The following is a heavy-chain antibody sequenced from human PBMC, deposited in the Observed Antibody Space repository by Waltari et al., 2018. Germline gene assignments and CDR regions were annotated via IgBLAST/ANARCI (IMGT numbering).Heavy chain of an antibody. D-gene: IGHD7-27*01. Sequence: EVQLVESGGGLVQPGGSLRLSCAASGFTFSSYSMNWVRQAPGKGLEWGSYISSSSSTIDYADSVKGRFTISRDNAKNSLYLQMNSLRAEDTAVYYCARDQAWGLGPNAFDIWGQGTMVTVSS. CDR2: ISSSSSTI. J-gene: IGHJ3*02. CDR3: ARDQAWGLGPNAFDI. V-gene: IGHV3-48*04. CDR1: GFTFSSYS.